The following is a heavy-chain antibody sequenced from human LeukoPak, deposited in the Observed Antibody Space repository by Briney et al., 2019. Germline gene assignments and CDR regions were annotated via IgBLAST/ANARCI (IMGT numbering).Heavy chain of an antibody. V-gene: IGHV4-34*01. CDR2: INHSGST. CDR1: GGSFSGYY. J-gene: IGHJ1*01. Sequence: SETLSLTCAVYGGSFSGYYWSWIRQPPGKGLEWIGEINHSGSTNYNPSLKSRVTISVDTSKNQFSLKLSSVTAADTAVYYCARGLRGAVTAIRNWGQGTLFTVSS. D-gene: IGHD2-21*02. CDR3: ARGLRGAVTAIRN.